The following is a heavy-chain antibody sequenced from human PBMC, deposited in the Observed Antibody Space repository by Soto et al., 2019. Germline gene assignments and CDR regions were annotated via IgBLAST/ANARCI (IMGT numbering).Heavy chain of an antibody. CDR2: ITSSSGT. D-gene: IGHD2-2*01. CDR1: GFTFSTHS. CDR3: VGEVGFQLIY. Sequence: EVQLVESGGGLVQPGGSLRLSCAASGFTFSTHSMNWVRQAPGKGLEWISYITSSSGTMYADSVKGRFTISRDNAKNSLYLQMNSLRAEDTAVYFCVGEVGFQLIYWGQGTLVTVSS. V-gene: IGHV3-48*01. J-gene: IGHJ4*02.